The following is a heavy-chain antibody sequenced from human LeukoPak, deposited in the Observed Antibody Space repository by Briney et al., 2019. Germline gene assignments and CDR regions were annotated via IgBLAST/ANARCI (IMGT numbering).Heavy chain of an antibody. CDR3: ARAGSEGTTPDN. CDR2: IWYDGSNK. Sequence: PGRSLRLSCAASGFTFSSYGMHWVRQAPGKGLEWVAVIWYDGSNKYYADSVKGRFTISRDNSKNTLYLQMNSLRAEDTAVYYCARAGSEGTTPDNWGQGTLVTVSS. V-gene: IGHV3-33*01. J-gene: IGHJ4*02. D-gene: IGHD4-17*01. CDR1: GFTFSSYG.